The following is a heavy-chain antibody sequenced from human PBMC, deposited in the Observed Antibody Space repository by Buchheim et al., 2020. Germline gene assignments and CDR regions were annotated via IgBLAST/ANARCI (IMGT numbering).Heavy chain of an antibody. CDR1: GFTFSSYG. V-gene: IGHV3-30*18. Sequence: QVQLVESGGGVVQPGRSLRLSCAASGFTFSSYGMHWVRQAPGKGLEWVAVISYDGSNKYYADSVKGRLTITRDNSKNKMYLQMNSLRAEDTAVYYCAKTHDFWSGYYSHFDYWGQGTL. J-gene: IGHJ4*02. CDR2: ISYDGSNK. CDR3: AKTHDFWSGYYSHFDY. D-gene: IGHD3-3*01.